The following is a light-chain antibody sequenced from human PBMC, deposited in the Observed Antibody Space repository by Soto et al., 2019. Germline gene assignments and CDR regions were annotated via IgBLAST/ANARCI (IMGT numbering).Light chain of an antibody. CDR1: QSLLHSNGYNY. Sequence: DIVMTQSPLSLPVTPGEPASISCRSSQSLLHSNGYNYLDWYLQKPGQSPQLLIYLGSNRASGVPDRFSGSGSGTDFTLKISRVEAEDVGVYYYMQALRPLRLTFGGGTKVEIK. CDR2: LGS. J-gene: IGKJ4*01. CDR3: MQALRPLRLT. V-gene: IGKV2-28*01.